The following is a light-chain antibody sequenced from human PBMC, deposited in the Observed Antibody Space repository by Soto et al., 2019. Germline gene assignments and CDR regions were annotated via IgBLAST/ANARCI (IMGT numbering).Light chain of an antibody. CDR1: QSVSSN. CDR2: GAS. V-gene: IGKV3-15*01. J-gene: IGKJ1*01. Sequence: EIVMTQSPATLSVSPGEVAAACFRASQSVSSNLAWYQQKPGQAPRLLIYGASPRATGIPARFSGSGSGTEFTLTISSLQSEDFAVDYCQQYNNWPPWTFGQGTKVDIK. CDR3: QQYNNWPPWT.